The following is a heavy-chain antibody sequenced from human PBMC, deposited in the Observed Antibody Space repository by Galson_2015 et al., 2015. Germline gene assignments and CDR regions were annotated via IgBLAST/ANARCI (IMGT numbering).Heavy chain of an antibody. CDR1: GFTFSSYG. V-gene: IGHV3-30*18. J-gene: IGHJ6*04. CDR3: AKDLDYRQGTDY. CDR2: ISYDGSNK. Sequence: SLRLSCAASGFTFSSYGMHWVRQAPGKGLEWVAVISYDGSNKYYADSVKGRFTISRDNSKNTLYLQMNSLRAEDTAVYYCAKDLDYRQGTDYWGKGTTVTVSS. D-gene: IGHD1-7*01.